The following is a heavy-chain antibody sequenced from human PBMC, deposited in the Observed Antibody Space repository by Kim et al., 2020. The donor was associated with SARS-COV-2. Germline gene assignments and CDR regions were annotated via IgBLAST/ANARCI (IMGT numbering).Heavy chain of an antibody. CDR2: INGDGSFM. CDR3: VREPIN. J-gene: IGHJ4*02. Sequence: GGSLRLSCEASGFRFSDYYMSWIRQAPGKGLEWVAYINGDGSFMKCADSVNGRFSISRDNANKSLSLQMNSLTPEDTAVYYGVREPINWGQGTLGPVSS. CDR1: GFRFSDYY. D-gene: IGHD5-12*01. V-gene: IGHV3-11*01.